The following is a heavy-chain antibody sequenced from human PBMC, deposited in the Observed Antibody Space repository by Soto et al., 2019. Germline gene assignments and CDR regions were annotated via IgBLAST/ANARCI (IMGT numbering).Heavy chain of an antibody. J-gene: IGHJ6*02. V-gene: IGHV3-30*03. D-gene: IGHD3-3*01. CDR1: GFTFSSYG. CDR3: AGGTYDFWFRYYYGMDV. Sequence: GGSLRLSCAASGFTFSSYGRHWVRQDTGKGLEWVAVISYDGSNKYYADSVKGRFTISRDNSKNTLYLQMNSLRAEDTAVYYCAGGTYDFWFRYYYGMDVWGQGTTVTVSS. CDR2: ISYDGSNK.